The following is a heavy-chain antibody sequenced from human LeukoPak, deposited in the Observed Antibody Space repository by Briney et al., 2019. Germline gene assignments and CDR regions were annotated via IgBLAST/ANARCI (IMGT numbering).Heavy chain of an antibody. CDR2: IYSGGTT. CDR1: GFTVNSNY. D-gene: IGHD6-19*01. V-gene: IGHV3-66*02. J-gene: IGHJ6*03. CDR3: ATVASGGHYHYMDV. Sequence: GGSLRLSCAASGFTVNSNYMIWVRQAPAKGLEWVSVIYSGGTTCYADSVKGRFTISRDNSKNTLYLQMGSLRAEDTAVYYCATVASGGHYHYMDVWGRGTTVTVSS.